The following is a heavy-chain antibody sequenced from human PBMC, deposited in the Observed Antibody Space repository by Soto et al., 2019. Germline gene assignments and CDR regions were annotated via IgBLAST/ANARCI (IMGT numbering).Heavy chain of an antibody. CDR1: GYSFTSYW. CDR3: ATTDSSSSGIVDY. Sequence: GESLKISCKGSGYSFTSYWISWVRQMPGKGLEWMGRIDPSDSYTNYSPSFQGHVTISADKSISTAYLQWSSLKASDTAMYYCATTDSSSSGIVDYWGQGTLVTVSS. J-gene: IGHJ4*02. V-gene: IGHV5-10-1*01. D-gene: IGHD6-6*01. CDR2: IDPSDSYT.